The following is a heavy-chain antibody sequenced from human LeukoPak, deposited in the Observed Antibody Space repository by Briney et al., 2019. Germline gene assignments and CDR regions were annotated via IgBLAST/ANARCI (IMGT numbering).Heavy chain of an antibody. CDR1: GFTFSSYA. CDR2: ISYDGSNK. Sequence: GGSLRLSCAASGFTFSSYAMHWVRQAPGKGLEWVAVISYDGSNKYYADSVKGRFTISRDNAKNSLHLQMNSLRVEDTAVYYCARFPTRDYYGSGNRFDRWGQGTLVTVSS. CDR3: ARFPTRDYYGSGNRFDR. J-gene: IGHJ5*02. V-gene: IGHV3-30-3*01. D-gene: IGHD3-10*01.